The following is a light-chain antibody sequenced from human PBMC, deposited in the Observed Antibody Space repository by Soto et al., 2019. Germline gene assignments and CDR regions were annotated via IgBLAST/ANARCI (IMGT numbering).Light chain of an antibody. J-gene: IGLJ2*01. CDR3: CSYAGGSTLV. CDR1: SSDVGSYNL. V-gene: IGLV2-23*01. Sequence: QSVLTQPASVSGSPGQSITISCTGTSSDVGSYNLVSWYQQHPGKAPKLVIYEGDKWPSGVSNRFSGSKSGNTASLTISGLQAEDEADYYCCSYAGGSTLVFGGGTQLTVL. CDR2: EGD.